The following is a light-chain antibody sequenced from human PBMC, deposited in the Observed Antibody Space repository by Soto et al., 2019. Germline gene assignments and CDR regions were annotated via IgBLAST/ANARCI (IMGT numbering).Light chain of an antibody. CDR2: DVS. J-gene: IGLJ1*01. V-gene: IGLV2-14*01. Sequence: QSALTQPASGSGSPGQSLTIYCTGTSSDVGGYNYVSWYQQHPGKAPKLMIYDVSNRPSGVSNRFSGSKSGNTASLTISGLQAEDEADYYCSSYTSSSPYVFGTGTKVTVL. CDR3: SSYTSSSPYV. CDR1: SSDVGGYNY.